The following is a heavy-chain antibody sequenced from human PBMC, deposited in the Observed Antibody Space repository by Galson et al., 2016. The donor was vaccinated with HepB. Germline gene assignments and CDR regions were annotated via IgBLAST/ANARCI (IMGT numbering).Heavy chain of an antibody. V-gene: IGHV4-59*01. Sequence: SETLSLTCTVSGGSISSYYWSWIRQPPGKGLEWIGYIYYSGSTNYNPSLKGRVTISLDTSKNQFSVRLSSVTAADTAVYYCARDQAPSGYWRGYGLDVWGQGTTVTVSS. J-gene: IGHJ6*02. CDR3: ARDQAPSGYWRGYGLDV. CDR2: IYYSGST. CDR1: GGSISSYY. D-gene: IGHD3-3*01.